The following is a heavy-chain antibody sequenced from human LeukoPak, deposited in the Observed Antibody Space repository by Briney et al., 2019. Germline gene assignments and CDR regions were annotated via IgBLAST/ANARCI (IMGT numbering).Heavy chain of an antibody. CDR2: INSDGSST. Sequence: GGSLILSCAASGFMFSSDWMHWVRQAPGKGLVWVSRINSDGSSTNYAESVKGRFTISRDNANNTLYQQINSLRAEDTAVYDCARGKDGYNSSRHFDYWGQGTLVTVSS. CDR1: GFMFSSDW. V-gene: IGHV3-74*01. CDR3: ARGKDGYNSSRHFDY. D-gene: IGHD5-24*01. J-gene: IGHJ4*02.